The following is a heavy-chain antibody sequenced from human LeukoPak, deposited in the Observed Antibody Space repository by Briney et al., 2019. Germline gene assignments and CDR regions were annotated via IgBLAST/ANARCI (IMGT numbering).Heavy chain of an antibody. CDR1: GGTFSSYA. Sequence: SVKVSCKGSGGTFSSYAISWVRQAPGQGLEWMGRIIPILGIANYAQKFQGRVTIPADKSTSTAYMELSSLRSEDTAVYYCAEARRFQHWGQGTLVTVSS. V-gene: IGHV1-69*04. D-gene: IGHD1-26*01. J-gene: IGHJ1*01. CDR3: AEARRFQH. CDR2: IIPILGIA.